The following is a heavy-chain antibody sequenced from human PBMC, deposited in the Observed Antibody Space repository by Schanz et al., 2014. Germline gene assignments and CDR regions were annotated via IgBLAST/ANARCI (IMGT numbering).Heavy chain of an antibody. V-gene: IGHV3-21*01. CDR1: GFTFRSYG. Sequence: VQLVESGGGVVQPGRSLRLSCAASGFTFRSYGMHWVRQTPKGLEWVSSISSTSSYIFYADSVKGRFTISRDNAKNSLYLQMNSLRAEDTAVYYCVPMSIAAHWGQGTLVTVSS. J-gene: IGHJ4*02. CDR3: VPMSIAAH. D-gene: IGHD6-6*01. CDR2: ISSTSSYI.